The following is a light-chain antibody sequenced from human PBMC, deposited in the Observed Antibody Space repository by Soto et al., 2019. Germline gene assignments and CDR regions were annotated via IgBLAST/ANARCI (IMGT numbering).Light chain of an antibody. V-gene: IGKV3-15*01. CDR2: GAS. Sequence: EIVMTQSPATLSVSPGERATLSCRASQSVSSNLAWYQQKPGQAPRLLIYGASTRATGIPARFSCSGSGTEFTLTISSLQSEEFAVYYCQQYNNWPPRFGPGTKVDIK. CDR1: QSVSSN. J-gene: IGKJ3*01. CDR3: QQYNNWPPR.